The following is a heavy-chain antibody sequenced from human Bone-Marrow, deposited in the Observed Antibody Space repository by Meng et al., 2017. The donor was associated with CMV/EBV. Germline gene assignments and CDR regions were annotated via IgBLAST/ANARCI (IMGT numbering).Heavy chain of an antibody. CDR2: ISSSRSYI. V-gene: IGHV3-21*01. Sequence: GGSLRLSCAASGFTFSRYSMNWVRQAPGKGPEWVSSISSSRSYIYYADSVKGRFTISRDNAKNSLYLQMNSLRAEDTAVYYCARERNVVVVAKDFRKPQPIEPIDYWGQGTLVTVSS. CDR1: GFTFSRYS. CDR3: ARERNVVVVAKDFRKPQPIEPIDY. J-gene: IGHJ4*02. D-gene: IGHD2-15*01.